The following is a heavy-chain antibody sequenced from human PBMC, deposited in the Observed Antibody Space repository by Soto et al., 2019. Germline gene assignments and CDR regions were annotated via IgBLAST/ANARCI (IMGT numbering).Heavy chain of an antibody. D-gene: IGHD3-22*01. CDR1: GGSISSGGYS. CDR2: FYHSGNT. Sequence: QLQLQESGSGLVKPSQTLSLICAVSGGSISSGGYSWSWIRQPPGKGLEWNGYFYHSGNTYYNPSLKSRVSISVDRSKNQCSLKLSSVTAADTAVYYCARASDSSGYYSYAYWGQGILVTVSS. V-gene: IGHV4-30-2*01. J-gene: IGHJ4*02. CDR3: ARASDSSGYYSYAY.